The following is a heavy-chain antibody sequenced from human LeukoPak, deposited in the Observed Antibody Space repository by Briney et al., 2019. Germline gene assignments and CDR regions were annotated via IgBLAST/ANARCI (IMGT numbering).Heavy chain of an antibody. CDR2: ISYDGSNK. CDR3: ARGKLLGRFDY. D-gene: IGHD3-10*01. Sequence: QPGRSLRLSCAASGFTFSSYAMHWVRQAPGKGLEWVAVISYDGSNKYYADSVKGRFTISRDNAKNSLYLQMNSLRAEDTAVYYCARGKLLGRFDYWGQGTLVTVSS. V-gene: IGHV3-30*04. CDR1: GFTFSSYA. J-gene: IGHJ4*02.